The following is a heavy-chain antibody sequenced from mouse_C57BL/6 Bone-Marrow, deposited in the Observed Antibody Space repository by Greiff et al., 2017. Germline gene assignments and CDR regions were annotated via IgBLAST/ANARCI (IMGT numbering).Heavy chain of an antibody. D-gene: IGHD1-1*01. V-gene: IGHV1-85*01. J-gene: IGHJ2*01. CDR3: ARSDYDGSSPCYFDC. CDR2: IYPRDGST. Sequence: VQLQQSGPELVKPGASVKLSCKASGYTFTSYDINWVKQRPGQGLEWIGWIYPRDGSTKYNEKFKGKATLTVDTSSSTAYMELHSLTSEDSAVYCCARSDYDGSSPCYFDCGGQGTTLTVSS. CDR1: GYTFTSYD.